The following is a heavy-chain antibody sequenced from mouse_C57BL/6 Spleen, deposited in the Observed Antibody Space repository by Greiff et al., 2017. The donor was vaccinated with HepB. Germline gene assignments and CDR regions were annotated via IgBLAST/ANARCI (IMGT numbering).Heavy chain of an antibody. CDR1: GYAFSSSW. CDR2: IYPGDGDT. CDR3: AREDYYGSRSWYFDV. V-gene: IGHV1-82*01. D-gene: IGHD1-1*01. Sequence: QVQLQQSGPELVKPGASVKISCKASGYAFSSSWMNWVQQRPGKGLEWIGRIYPGDGDTNYNGKFKGKATLTADKSSSTAYMQLSSLTSEDSAVYFCAREDYYGSRSWYFDVWGTGTTVTVSS. J-gene: IGHJ1*03.